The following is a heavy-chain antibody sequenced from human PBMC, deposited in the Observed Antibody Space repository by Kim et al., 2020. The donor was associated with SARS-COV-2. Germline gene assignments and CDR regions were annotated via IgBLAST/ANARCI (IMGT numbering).Heavy chain of an antibody. V-gene: IGHV3-30*14. J-gene: IGHJ4*01. Sequence: GGSLRLSCEASGFIFSNFAMHWVRQTPDRGLEWVAVITDDGRTQSYADSVKGRFTISRDNSKNTLYIQMSALRGDDTAVYFCARGEDGCGGYCFDHWGRG. CDR1: GFIFSNFA. CDR3: ARGEDGCGGYCFDH. D-gene: IGHD1-26*01. CDR2: ITDDGRTQ.